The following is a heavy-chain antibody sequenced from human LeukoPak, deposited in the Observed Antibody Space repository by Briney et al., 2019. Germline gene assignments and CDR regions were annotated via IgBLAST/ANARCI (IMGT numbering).Heavy chain of an antibody. J-gene: IGHJ6*02. CDR1: GFTFSSYA. CDR3: AREIVGYGSGKGQLEEQYYYGMDV. CDR2: ISYDGSNK. Sequence: PGRSLRLSCAASGFTFSSYAMHWVRQAPGKGLEWVAVISYDGSNKYYADSVKGRFTISRDNSKNTLYLQINSLRAEDTAVYYCAREIVGYGSGKGQLEEQYYYGMDVWGQGTTVTVSS. D-gene: IGHD3-10*01. V-gene: IGHV3-30*04.